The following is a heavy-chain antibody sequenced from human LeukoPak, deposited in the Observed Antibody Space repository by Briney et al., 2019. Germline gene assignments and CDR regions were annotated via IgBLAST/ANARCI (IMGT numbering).Heavy chain of an antibody. D-gene: IGHD1-20*01. V-gene: IGHV4-38-2*01. J-gene: IGHJ4*02. CDR2: MYHSGST. CDR3: ARQGYHWNDNNLYYFDY. Sequence: SGTLSLTCAVSGYSINSAYYWGWIRQPPGKGLEWIGSMYHSGSTWYSPSLKSRVSISIDTSKSQFSLKLRSVTAADTAIYYCARQGYHWNDNNLYYFDYWGQGTLVTVSS. CDR1: GYSINSAYY.